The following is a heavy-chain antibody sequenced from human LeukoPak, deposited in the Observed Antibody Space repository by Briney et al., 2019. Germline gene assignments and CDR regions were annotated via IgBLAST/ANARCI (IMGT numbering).Heavy chain of an antibody. J-gene: IGHJ4*02. CDR3: ARTYSSGWRTFDY. CDR2: INHSGST. Sequence: SETLSLTCAVYGGSFSGYYWSWIRQPPGKGLEWIGEINHSGSTNYNPSLKSRVTISVDTSKSQFSLKLSSVTAADTAVYYCARTYSSGWRTFDYWGQGTLVTVSS. CDR1: GGSFSGYY. D-gene: IGHD6-19*01. V-gene: IGHV4-34*01.